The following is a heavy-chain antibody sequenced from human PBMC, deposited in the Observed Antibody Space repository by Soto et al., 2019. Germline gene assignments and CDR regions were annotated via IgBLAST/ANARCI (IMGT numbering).Heavy chain of an antibody. V-gene: IGHV3-74*01. D-gene: IGHD2-2*01. CDR1: GFTFSNYW. CDR3: ARESVGTIDY. CDR2: INSDGSST. Sequence: PGGSLRLSCAASGFTFSNYWIHWVRQAPGKGLVWVSHINSDGSSTRYADSVTGRFTISRDNAKNTLYLQMNSLRAEDTAVYYCARESVGTIDYWGQGTLVTVSS. J-gene: IGHJ4*02.